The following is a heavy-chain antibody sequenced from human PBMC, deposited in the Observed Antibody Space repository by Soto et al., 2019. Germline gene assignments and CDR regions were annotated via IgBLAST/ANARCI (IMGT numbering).Heavy chain of an antibody. CDR2: IMPIFRTP. Sequence: QVQLEQSGAEVKKPGSSVKVSCKASGGTFSNSAISWVRQAPGQGLEWMGGIMPIFRTPDYAQKFQVRVTKTANESTTKAYMELSGLRYEDTAVYYCARDKDRLQLGGNYSYIMDVWGQGTTVPVS. CDR3: ARDKDRLQLGGNYSYIMDV. J-gene: IGHJ6*02. V-gene: IGHV1-69*12. D-gene: IGHD4-4*01. CDR1: GGTFSNSA.